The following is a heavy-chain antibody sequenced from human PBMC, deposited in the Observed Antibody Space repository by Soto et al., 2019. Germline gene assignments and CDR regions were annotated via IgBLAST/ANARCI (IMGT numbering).Heavy chain of an antibody. CDR2: IIPIFGTA. D-gene: IGHD3-9*01. Sequence: SVKVSCKASGGTFSSYAISWVRQAPGQGLEWMGGIIPIFGTANYAQKFQGRVTITADESTSTAYMELSSLRSEDTAVYYCARASRIRYFDCLFPQELNWFDPWGQGTLVTVSS. CDR1: GGTFSSYA. J-gene: IGHJ5*02. CDR3: ARASRIRYFDCLFPQELNWFDP. V-gene: IGHV1-69*13.